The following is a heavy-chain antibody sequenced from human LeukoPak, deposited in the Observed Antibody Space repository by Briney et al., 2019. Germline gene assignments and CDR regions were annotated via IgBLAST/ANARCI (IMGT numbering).Heavy chain of an antibody. D-gene: IGHD3-22*01. CDR3: AKDQPYYYDSSGYPLGYFQH. CDR2: IIGSGGST. J-gene: IGHJ1*01. V-gene: IGHV3-23*01. Sequence: GGSLRLSCAASGFTFSSYGMSWVRQAPGKGLEWVSAIIGSGGSTYYADSVKGRFTISRDNSKNTLYLQMNSLRAEDTAVYYCAKDQPYYYDSSGYPLGYFQHWGQGTLVTVSS. CDR1: GFTFSSYG.